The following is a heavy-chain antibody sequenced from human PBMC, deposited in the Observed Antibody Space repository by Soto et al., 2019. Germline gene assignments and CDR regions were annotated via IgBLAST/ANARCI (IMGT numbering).Heavy chain of an antibody. CDR1: GFSFRTTW. D-gene: IGHD1-26*01. CDR2: IKSKSAGETT. V-gene: IGHV3-15*05. Sequence: EVQLVESGGGLVKPGGSLRLSCAASGFSFRTTWMAWVRQAPGKGLEWVGRIKSKSAGETTDYADPVKGRFTISRDDSKDTLYLHMDSLETGDTAVYYCSTGSPFSGRVLDYRGQGTLVTVSS. CDR3: STGSPFSGRVLDY. J-gene: IGHJ4*02.